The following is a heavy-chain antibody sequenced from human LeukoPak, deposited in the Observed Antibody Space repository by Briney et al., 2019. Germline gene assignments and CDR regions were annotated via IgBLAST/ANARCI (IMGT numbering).Heavy chain of an antibody. CDR2: MNPNSGNT. V-gene: IGHV1-8*03. CDR1: GYTLTSYD. J-gene: IGHJ4*02. Sequence: GASVKVSCKASGYTLTSYDINWVRQATGQGLEWMGWMNPNSGNTGYAQKFQGRVTITRNTSISTAYMELSSLRSEDTAVYYCAREGDSGSYDDYWGQGTLVTVSS. D-gene: IGHD1-26*01. CDR3: AREGDSGSYDDY.